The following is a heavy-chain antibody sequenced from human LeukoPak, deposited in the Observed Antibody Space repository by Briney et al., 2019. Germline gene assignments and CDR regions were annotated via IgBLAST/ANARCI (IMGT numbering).Heavy chain of an antibody. Sequence: ASVKVSCKASGYTFTSYFMHWVRQAPGQGLEWMGMIYPRDGSTSYAQKFQGRVTVTRDTSTSTVHMELSGLRSEDTAVYYCARDQEGFDYWGQGTLVTVSS. CDR3: ARDQEGFDY. J-gene: IGHJ4*02. CDR1: GYTFTSYF. CDR2: IYPRDGST. V-gene: IGHV1-46*01.